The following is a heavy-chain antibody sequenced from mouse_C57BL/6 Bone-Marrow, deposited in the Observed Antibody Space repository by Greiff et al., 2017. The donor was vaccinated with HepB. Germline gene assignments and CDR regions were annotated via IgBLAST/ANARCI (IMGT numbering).Heavy chain of an antibody. V-gene: IGHV1-69*01. CDR3: ARSAYYSNYKYYFDY. CDR2: IDPSDSYT. CDR1: GYTFTSYW. J-gene: IGHJ2*01. D-gene: IGHD2-5*01. Sequence: VQLQQPGAELVMPGASVKLSCKASGYTFTSYWMHWVKQRPGQGLEWIGEIDPSDSYTNYNQKFKGKSTLTVDKSSSTAYMQLSSLTSEDSAVYYCARSAYYSNYKYYFDYWGQGTTLTVSS.